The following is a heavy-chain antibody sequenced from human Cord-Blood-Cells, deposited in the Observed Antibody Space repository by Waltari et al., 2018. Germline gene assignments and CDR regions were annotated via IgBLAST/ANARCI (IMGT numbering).Heavy chain of an antibody. J-gene: IGHJ4*02. CDR1: GGTFSSYA. CDR3: ARDRLGYCSSTSCYYFDY. V-gene: IGHV1-69*01. D-gene: IGHD2-2*01. CDR2: IIPIFGTA. Sequence: QVQLVQSGAEVTKPGSSVKLSCKASGGTFSSYAIAWVRPAPGHGLEWMGGIIPIFGTANYAQKFQGRVTITADESTSTAYMELSSLRSEDTAVYYCARDRLGYCSSTSCYYFDYWGQGTLVTVSS.